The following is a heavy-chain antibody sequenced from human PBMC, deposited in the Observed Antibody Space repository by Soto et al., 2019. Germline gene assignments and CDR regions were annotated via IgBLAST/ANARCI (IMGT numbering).Heavy chain of an antibody. CDR2: AHHGGT. J-gene: IGHJ6*02. CDR3: ARERVSWFGDLLPLGLDV. CDR1: VASINSSHS. Sequence: PSETLSLTCAISVASINSSHSCTWVRQPPGKGLEWIGEAHHGGTNSNPSLKTRVTILLDKSKNQFSLKLNSVAAADTAIYYCARERVSWFGDLLPLGLDVWGQGTMVTVSS. D-gene: IGHD3-10*01. V-gene: IGHV4-4*02.